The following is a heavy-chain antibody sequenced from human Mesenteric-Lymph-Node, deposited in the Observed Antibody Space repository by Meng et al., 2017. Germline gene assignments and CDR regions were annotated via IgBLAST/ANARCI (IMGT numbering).Heavy chain of an antibody. V-gene: IGHV5-51*01. J-gene: IGHJ4*02. CDR1: GDRFTTYW. CDR2: FYPAASQT. CDR3: ARRHFFSSGSSDS. D-gene: IGHD3-10*01. Sequence: GGSLRLSCKSSGDRFTTYWIGWVRQLPGKGLEWMGIFYPAASQTLYSPSFLGQVTISADKSISTVYLQWNSLKASDTAMYYCARRHFFSSGSSDSWGQGTLVTVSS.